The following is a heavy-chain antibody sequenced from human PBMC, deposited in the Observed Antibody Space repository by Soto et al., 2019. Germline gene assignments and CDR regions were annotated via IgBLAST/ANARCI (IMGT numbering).Heavy chain of an antibody. J-gene: IGHJ5*02. V-gene: IGHV1-3*01. Sequence: ASVKVSCKTSVYTFTSYSIHWVRQAPGQTLEWMGWINDANGDTKYSQKFQGRVTMTRDTSASTVYMELSSLRSDDTAVYYCARDRKSDSSGWYESRRSVWFDPWGQGTLVTVSS. D-gene: IGHD6-19*01. CDR3: ARDRKSDSSGWYESRRSVWFDP. CDR2: INDANGDT. CDR1: VYTFTSYS.